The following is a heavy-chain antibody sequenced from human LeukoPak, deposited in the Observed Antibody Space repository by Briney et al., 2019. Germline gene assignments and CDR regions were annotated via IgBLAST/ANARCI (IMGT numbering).Heavy chain of an antibody. CDR1: GFTFDDYA. V-gene: IGHV3-9*01. D-gene: IGHD3-22*01. CDR2: ISWNSGSI. CDR3: AKSHYYDSSGYYY. Sequence: GRSLRLSCAASGFTFDDYAMHWVRQAPGKGLEWVSGISWNSGSIGYADSVKDRFTISRDNAKNSLYLQMNSLRAEDTALYYCAKSHYYDSSGYYYWGQGTLVTVSS. J-gene: IGHJ4*02.